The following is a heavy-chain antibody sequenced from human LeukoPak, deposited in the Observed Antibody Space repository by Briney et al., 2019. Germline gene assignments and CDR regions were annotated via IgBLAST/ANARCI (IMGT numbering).Heavy chain of an antibody. J-gene: IGHJ4*02. Sequence: TSETLSLTCTVSGGSISSSSYYWGWIRQPPGKGLEWIGSIYYSGSTYYNPSLKSRVTISVDTSKNQFSLKLSSVTAADTAVYYCAREGYGPIPFDYWGQGTLVTVSS. CDR1: GGSISSSSYY. V-gene: IGHV4-39*02. CDR2: IYYSGST. CDR3: AREGYGPIPFDY. D-gene: IGHD5-12*01.